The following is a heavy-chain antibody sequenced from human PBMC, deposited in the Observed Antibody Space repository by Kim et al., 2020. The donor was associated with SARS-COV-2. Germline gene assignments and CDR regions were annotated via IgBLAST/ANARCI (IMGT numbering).Heavy chain of an antibody. CDR1: GFTFSSYA. J-gene: IGHJ6*02. CDR3: AKRETYGSGSIYYYYGMDV. V-gene: IGHV3-23*01. Sequence: GGSLRLSCAASGFTFSSYAMSWVRQAPGKGLEWVSAISGSGGSTYYADSVKGRFTISRDNSKNTLYLQMNSLRAEDTAVYYCAKRETYGSGSIYYYYGMDVWGQGTTLTVSS. CDR2: ISGSGGST. D-gene: IGHD3-10*01.